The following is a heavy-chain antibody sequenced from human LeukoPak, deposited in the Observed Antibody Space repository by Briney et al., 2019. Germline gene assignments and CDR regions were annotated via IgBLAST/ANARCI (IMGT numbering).Heavy chain of an antibody. CDR1: GFTFSSYS. J-gene: IGHJ4*02. D-gene: IGHD3-9*01. V-gene: IGHV3-21*01. CDR3: AKAIDWLLRVGGDY. Sequence: GGSLRLSCAASGFTFSSYSMNWVRQAPGKGLEWVSSISSSSSYIYYADSVKGRFTISRDNAKNSLYLQMNSLRAEDTAVYYCAKAIDWLLRVGGDYWGQGTLVTVSS. CDR2: ISSSSSYI.